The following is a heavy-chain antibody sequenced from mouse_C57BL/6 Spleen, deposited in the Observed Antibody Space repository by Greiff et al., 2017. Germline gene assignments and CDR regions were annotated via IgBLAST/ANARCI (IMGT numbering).Heavy chain of an antibody. D-gene: IGHD3-3*01. Sequence: EVQRVESGGGLVQPGGSLSLSCAASGFTFTDYYMSWVRQPPGKALEWLGFIRNKANGYTTEYSASVKGRFTISRDNSQSILYLQMNDLRAEDSATYYCARYIGGYYAMDYWGQGTSVTVSS. CDR3: ARYIGGYYAMDY. J-gene: IGHJ4*01. CDR1: GFTFTDYY. CDR2: IRNKANGYTT. V-gene: IGHV7-3*01.